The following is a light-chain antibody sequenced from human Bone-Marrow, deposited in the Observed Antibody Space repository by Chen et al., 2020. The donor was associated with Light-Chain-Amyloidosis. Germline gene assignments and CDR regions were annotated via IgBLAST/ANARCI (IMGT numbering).Light chain of an antibody. Sequence: DIRMTQSPSTLSASVGDRGTITCRASQDIGDWLAWFQQKPGRAPNLLIYRASNLESGVPSRFTGSESGTDFTLTISSLQPDNFATYFCQQYKSYTFTFGPGTKL. V-gene: IGKV1-5*03. CDR2: RAS. CDR1: QDIGDW. J-gene: IGKJ2*01. CDR3: QQYKSYTFT.